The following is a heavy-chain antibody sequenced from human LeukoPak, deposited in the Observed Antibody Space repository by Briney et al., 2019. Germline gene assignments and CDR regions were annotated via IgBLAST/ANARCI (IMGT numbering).Heavy chain of an antibody. CDR3: ARSRHYYGSGRYNWFDP. CDR1: GYSFTSYW. V-gene: IGHV5-51*01. CDR2: IYPGDSDT. J-gene: IGHJ5*02. Sequence: GESLKISCKGSGYSFTSYWIGWVRQMPGKGLEWMGIIYPGDSDTRYNPSFHGQVTISADNSTSTAYLQWRRLKASDTAMYYCARSRHYYGSGRYNWFDPWGQGTLVTVSS. D-gene: IGHD3-10*01.